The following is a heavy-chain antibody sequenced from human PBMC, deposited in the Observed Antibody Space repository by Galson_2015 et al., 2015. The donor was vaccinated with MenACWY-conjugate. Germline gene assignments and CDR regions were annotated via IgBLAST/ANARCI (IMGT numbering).Heavy chain of an antibody. Sequence: SLRLSCAASGFSFSDYWMIWVRQAPGKGLEWVANIRGDGSRKNYVESVQGRFTISRDNAKNSLYLQMDSLRAEDTAVYYCGRDVSGYDASFDYWGQGTLVTVSS. J-gene: IGHJ4*02. V-gene: IGHV3-7*03. CDR3: GRDVSGYDASFDY. CDR2: IRGDGSRK. CDR1: GFSFSDYW. D-gene: IGHD5-12*01.